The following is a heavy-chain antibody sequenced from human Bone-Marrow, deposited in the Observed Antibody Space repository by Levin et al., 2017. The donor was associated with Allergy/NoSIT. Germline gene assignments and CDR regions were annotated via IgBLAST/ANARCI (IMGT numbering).Heavy chain of an antibody. D-gene: IGHD4/OR15-4a*01. CDR1: TASVRSNDHY. CDR3: ARQPYNGNDYVSSGRNRFDV. J-gene: IGHJ5*02. Sequence: SETLSLTCTVSTASVRSNDHYWGWVRQSPGKGLEWIGTIYWSGTTYYNPSLERRVTISIDTSKHHFSLRLRSVTAAGTAVYYCARQPYNGNDYVSSGRNRFDVWGQGTLVSVSA. V-gene: IGHV4-39*01. CDR2: IYWSGTT.